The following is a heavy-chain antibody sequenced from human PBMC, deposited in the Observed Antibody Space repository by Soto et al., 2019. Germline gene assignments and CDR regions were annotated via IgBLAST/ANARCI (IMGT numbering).Heavy chain of an antibody. CDR3: VRGGYYDSSGYYYDY. D-gene: IGHD3-22*01. J-gene: IGHJ4*02. Sequence: PSETLSLTCTVSGDSLSTYYWSWLRQPAGKGLEWIGRIYTSGSTNYNPSLKSRVTMSVDTSKNQFSLKLSSVTAADTAVYYCVRGGYYDSSGYYYDYWGQGTLVTVPS. V-gene: IGHV4-4*07. CDR2: IYTSGST. CDR1: GDSLSTYY.